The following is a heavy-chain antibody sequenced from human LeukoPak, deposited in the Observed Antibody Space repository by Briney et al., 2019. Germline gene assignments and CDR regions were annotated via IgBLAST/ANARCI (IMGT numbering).Heavy chain of an antibody. CDR2: ISYDGSNK. V-gene: IGHV3-30*04. J-gene: IGHJ4*02. CDR1: GFTFSSYA. D-gene: IGHD5-24*01. Sequence: GGSLRLSCAASGFTFSSYAMDWVRQAPGKGLEWVAVISYDGSNKYYADSVKGRFTISRDNSKNTLYLQMNSLRAEDTAVYYCAKDGMATLNDYFDYWGQGTLVTVSS. CDR3: AKDGMATLNDYFDY.